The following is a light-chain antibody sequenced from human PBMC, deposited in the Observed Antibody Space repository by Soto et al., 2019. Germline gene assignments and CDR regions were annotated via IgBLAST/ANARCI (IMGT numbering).Light chain of an antibody. CDR2: DVA. CDR3: VSYTSSTTYV. V-gene: IGLV2-14*03. CDR1: SSDVGGSNF. Sequence: QSVLTQPASVSDSPGQSITISCTGTSSDVGGSNFVSWYQQHPGKPPKLIIYDVANRPSGVSNRFSGSKSGSTASLLISRRQTEAGAVSYCVSYTSSTTYVFGTGTRSPS. J-gene: IGLJ1*01.